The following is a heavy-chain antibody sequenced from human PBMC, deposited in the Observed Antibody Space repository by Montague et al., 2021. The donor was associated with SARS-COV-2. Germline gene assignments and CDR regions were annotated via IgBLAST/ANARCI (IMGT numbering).Heavy chain of an antibody. V-gene: IGHV4-39*01. Sequence: SETLSLTCTVSGGSISSGSYYWAWIRRPPGKGLEWIGSIYHSGSIFYNPSLKSRVSMSVDTSKNQFSLKLSPVTAADTAMYYCARVKWELSVGNVFDIWGQGTMVTVSS. J-gene: IGHJ3*02. CDR1: GGSISSGSYY. CDR2: IYHSGSI. D-gene: IGHD1-26*01. CDR3: ARVKWELSVGNVFDI.